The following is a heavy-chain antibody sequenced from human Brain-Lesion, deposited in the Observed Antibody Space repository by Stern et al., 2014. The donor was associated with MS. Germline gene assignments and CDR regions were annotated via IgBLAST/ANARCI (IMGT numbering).Heavy chain of an antibody. CDR1: GYIFTGYY. CDR3: ARDQRGITIFGVVTDYYYLGMDV. Sequence: VQLVESGAEVKKPGASVKVSCKTSGYIFTGYYIHWVRQAPGQGLEWMAWINPNTGGTKYAQKLQGRGTMSRDTSISTAYVELSSLTSDDTAVYYCARDQRGITIFGVVTDYYYLGMDVWGQGTTVTVSS. V-gene: IGHV1-2*02. CDR2: INPNTGGT. J-gene: IGHJ6*02. D-gene: IGHD3-3*01.